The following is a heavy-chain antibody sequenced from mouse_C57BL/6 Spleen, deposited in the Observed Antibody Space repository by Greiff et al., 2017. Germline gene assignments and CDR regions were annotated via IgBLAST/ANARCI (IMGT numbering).Heavy chain of an antibody. CDR1: GYAFTNYL. V-gene: IGHV1-54*01. Sequence: QVQLKQSGAELVRPGTSVKVSCKASGYAFTNYLIEWVKQRPGQGLEWIGVINPGSGGTNYNEKFKGTATLTADKSSSTAYMQLSSLTSEDSAVYFCARSAYYYGSSFSWFAYWGQGTLVTVSA. J-gene: IGHJ3*01. D-gene: IGHD1-1*01. CDR3: ARSAYYYGSSFSWFAY. CDR2: INPGSGGT.